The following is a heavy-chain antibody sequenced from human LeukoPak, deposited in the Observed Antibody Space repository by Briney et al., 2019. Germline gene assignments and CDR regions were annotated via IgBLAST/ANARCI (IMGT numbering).Heavy chain of an antibody. CDR3: ARGDYYYYYMDV. CDR2: IYYSGSA. V-gene: IGHV4-59*01. Sequence: SETLSLTCTVSGGSISSYYWSWIRQPPGKGLEWIGYIYYSGSANYNPSLKSRVTISVDTSKNQFSLKLSSVTAADTAVYYRARGDYYYYYMDVWGKGTTVTVSS. D-gene: IGHD3-16*01. CDR1: GGSISSYY. J-gene: IGHJ6*03.